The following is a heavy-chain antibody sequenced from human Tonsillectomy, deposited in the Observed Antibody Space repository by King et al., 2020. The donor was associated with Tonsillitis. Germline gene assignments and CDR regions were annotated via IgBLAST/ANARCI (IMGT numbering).Heavy chain of an antibody. Sequence: QLVQSGAEVKKPGASVKVSCKASGDTFTDYGVSWVRQAPGHGLEWMGWISTYNGNTNYAQKLQGRVTMTTDTSTSTAYMELRSLRSEDTAVYYCGRIYCGGDCYSGPWDYCGQGTLVTVSS. V-gene: IGHV1-18*01. J-gene: IGHJ4*02. CDR3: GRIYCGGDCYSGPWDY. CDR2: ISTYNGNT. CDR1: GDTFTDYG. D-gene: IGHD2-21*02.